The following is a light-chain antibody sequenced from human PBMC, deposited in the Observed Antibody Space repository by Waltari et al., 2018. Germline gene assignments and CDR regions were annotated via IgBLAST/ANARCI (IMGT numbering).Light chain of an antibody. CDR2: EGS. J-gene: IGLJ2*01. Sequence: QSALTQPASVSGSPGQSITISCTGTSSDVGSYKLVSWYQQHPAKAPKLMIYEGSKRPSGGSNRFSGSKSGNTASLTIAGLQAEDEADYYCCSYAGSSSHVVFGGGTKLTVL. CDR1: SSDVGSYKL. CDR3: CSYAGSSSHVV. V-gene: IGLV2-23*01.